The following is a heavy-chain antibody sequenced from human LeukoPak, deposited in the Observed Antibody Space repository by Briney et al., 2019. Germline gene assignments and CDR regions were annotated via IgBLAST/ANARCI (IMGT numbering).Heavy chain of an antibody. D-gene: IGHD5-12*01. CDR2: IYYSGST. CDR3: ARAGGYDPQHDY. Sequence: SETLSLTCTVSGGSISSGNKNWSWIRQPPRKGLEWIGYIYYSGSTYYNPSLKSRVTISVDTSKNQFSLKLSSVTAADTAVYYCARAGGYDPQHDYWGQGTLVTVSS. CDR1: GGSISSGNKN. V-gene: IGHV4-30-4*01. J-gene: IGHJ4*02.